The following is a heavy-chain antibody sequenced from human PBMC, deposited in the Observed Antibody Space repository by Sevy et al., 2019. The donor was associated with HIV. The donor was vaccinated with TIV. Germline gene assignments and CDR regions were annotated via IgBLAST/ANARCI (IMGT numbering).Heavy chain of an antibody. CDR3: ARDGGYSVNFLPSGY. Sequence: GGSLRLSCAASGFTFSSHAMHWVRQAPGKGLEWMAAISCDGTSKYYADSVKGRFTISRDNSKNTLYLQMSSLRAGDTAVYYCARDGGYSVNFLPSGYWGQGTLVTVSS. J-gene: IGHJ4*02. D-gene: IGHD3-10*02. V-gene: IGHV3-30-3*01. CDR1: GFTFSSHA. CDR2: ISCDGTSK.